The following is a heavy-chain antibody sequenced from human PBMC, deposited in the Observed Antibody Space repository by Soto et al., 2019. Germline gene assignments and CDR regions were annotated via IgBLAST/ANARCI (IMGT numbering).Heavy chain of an antibody. D-gene: IGHD1-1*01. Sequence: ASVKVSCKASGYTFTGYYLHWVRQAPGQGLEWMGWINPNSGGTNYAQKFQGRVTMTRDTSISTAYMELSRLRSDDTAVYYCARGRTGTTSYFDYWGQGNLVTVSS. J-gene: IGHJ4*02. V-gene: IGHV1-2*02. CDR2: INPNSGGT. CDR3: ARGRTGTTSYFDY. CDR1: GYTFTGYY.